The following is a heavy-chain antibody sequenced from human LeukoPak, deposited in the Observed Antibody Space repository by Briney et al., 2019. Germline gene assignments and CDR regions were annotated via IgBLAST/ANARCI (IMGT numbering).Heavy chain of an antibody. D-gene: IGHD3-22*01. CDR3: AKELIMIVVVTPFDY. CDR1: GFTVSSNY. V-gene: IGHV3-53*01. Sequence: PGGSLRLSCAASGFTVSSNYMSWVRQAPGKGLEWVSVIYSGGSTYYADSVKGRFTISRDNSKNTLYLQMNSLRAEDTAVYYCAKELIMIVVVTPFDYWGQGTLVTVSS. J-gene: IGHJ4*02. CDR2: IYSGGST.